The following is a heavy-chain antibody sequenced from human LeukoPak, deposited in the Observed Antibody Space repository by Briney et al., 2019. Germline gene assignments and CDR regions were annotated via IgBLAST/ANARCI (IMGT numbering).Heavy chain of an antibody. CDR3: ARPRIQLWLPLDY. D-gene: IGHD5-18*01. Sequence: GASVKVSCRASGGTFSSYAISWVRQAPGQGLEWMGGIIPIFGTANYAQKFQGRVTITADESTSTAYMELSSLRSEDTAVYYCARPRIQLWLPLDYWGQGTLVTVSS. J-gene: IGHJ4*02. V-gene: IGHV1-69*13. CDR2: IIPIFGTA. CDR1: GGTFSSYA.